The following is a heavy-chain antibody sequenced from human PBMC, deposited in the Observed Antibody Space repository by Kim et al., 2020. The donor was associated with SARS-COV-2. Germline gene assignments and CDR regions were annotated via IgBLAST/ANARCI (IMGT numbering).Heavy chain of an antibody. CDR2: TYYRSKWYN. CDR3: ARDRGYYDSSGYYYALNDAFDI. J-gene: IGHJ3*02. CDR1: GDSVSSNSAA. D-gene: IGHD3-22*01. Sequence: SQTLSLTCAISGDSVSSNSAAWNWIRQSPSRGLEWLGRTYYRSKWYNDYAVSVKSRITINPDTSKNQFSLQLNSVTPEDTAVYYCARDRGYYDSSGYYYALNDAFDIWGQGTMVTVSS. V-gene: IGHV6-1*01.